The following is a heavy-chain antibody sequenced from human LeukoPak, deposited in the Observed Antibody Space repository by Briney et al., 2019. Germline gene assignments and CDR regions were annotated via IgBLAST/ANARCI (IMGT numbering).Heavy chain of an antibody. CDR1: GFTFSTYW. Sequence: PGGSLRLSCAASGFTFSTYWMNWVRHAPGKGLVWVARISSDGRTTSYADSVKGRFTISRDNAKNTLYLQMSSLGAEDTAVYYCARGERAMLYWGRGTLVTVSS. V-gene: IGHV3-74*01. CDR3: ARGERAMLY. CDR2: ISSDGRTT. J-gene: IGHJ4*02. D-gene: IGHD3-16*01.